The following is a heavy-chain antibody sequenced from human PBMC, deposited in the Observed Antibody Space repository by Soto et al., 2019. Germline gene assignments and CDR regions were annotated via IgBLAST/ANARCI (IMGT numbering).Heavy chain of an antibody. D-gene: IGHD3-10*01. CDR2: IYWDDDK. J-gene: IGHJ4*02. CDR1: GFSLSTSGVG. V-gene: IGHV2-5*02. CDR3: AHYSSWTYYTLAPYYFDY. Sequence: QITLKESGPTLVKPTQTLTLTCTFSGFSLSTSGVGVGWIRQPPGKALEWLALIYWDDDKRYSPSLKSRLTITKDTSKNQVVLTMTNMDPVDTATYYCAHYSSWTYYTLAPYYFDYWGQGTLVTVSS.